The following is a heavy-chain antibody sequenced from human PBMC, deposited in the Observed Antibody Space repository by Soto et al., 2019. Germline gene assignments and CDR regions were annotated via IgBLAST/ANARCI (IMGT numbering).Heavy chain of an antibody. CDR2: IYYSGST. V-gene: IGHV4-59*08. CDR1: GGSISSYY. Sequence: KSSETLSLTCTVSGGSISSYYWSWIRQPPGKGLEWIGYIYYSGSTNYNPSLKSRVTISVDTSKNQFSLKLSSVTAADTAVYYCARHTFYYYYYYMDVWGKGTTVTVSS. CDR3: ARHTFYYYYYYMDV. J-gene: IGHJ6*03.